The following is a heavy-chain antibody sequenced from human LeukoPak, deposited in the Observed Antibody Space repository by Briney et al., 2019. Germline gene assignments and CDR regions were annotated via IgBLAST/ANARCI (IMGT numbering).Heavy chain of an antibody. CDR3: ATPLDYYDRSDSHQGGD. Sequence: GGSLRLSCVASGFTFGKYWMSWVRQAPGKGLEWVANIKLDGSEKNYVDSVRGRFTISRDNTKNSLYLQMNSLRVEDTAVYYCATPLDYYDRSDSHQGGDWGQGTLVTVSS. V-gene: IGHV3-7*03. CDR2: IKLDGSEK. J-gene: IGHJ4*02. D-gene: IGHD3-22*01. CDR1: GFTFGKYW.